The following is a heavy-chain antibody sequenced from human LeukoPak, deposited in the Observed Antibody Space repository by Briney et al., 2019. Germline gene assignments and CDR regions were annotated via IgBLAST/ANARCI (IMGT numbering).Heavy chain of an antibody. Sequence: SETLSLTCAVYGGSFSGHYWSWIRQPPGKGLEWIGEINRSGNTNYNPSLKSRVTLSVDTSKNQFSLRLSSVTAADTAVYYCARARGAVAIDYWGQGTLVTVSS. V-gene: IGHV4-34*01. J-gene: IGHJ4*02. D-gene: IGHD6-19*01. CDR3: ARARGAVAIDY. CDR2: INRSGNT. CDR1: GGSFSGHY.